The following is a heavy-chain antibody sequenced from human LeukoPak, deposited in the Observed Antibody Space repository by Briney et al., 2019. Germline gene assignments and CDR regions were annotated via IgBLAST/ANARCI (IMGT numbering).Heavy chain of an antibody. J-gene: IGHJ4*02. CDR1: GGSISSYY. Sequence: SETLSLTCTVSGGSISSYYWSWIRQPPGKGLEWIGYIYYSGSTNYNPSLKSRVTISVDTSKNQFSLKLSSVTAADTAVYYCARHHRQDRLIAVAGTGVDYWGQGTLVTVSS. V-gene: IGHV4-59*08. D-gene: IGHD6-19*01. CDR3: ARHHRQDRLIAVAGTGVDY. CDR2: IYYSGST.